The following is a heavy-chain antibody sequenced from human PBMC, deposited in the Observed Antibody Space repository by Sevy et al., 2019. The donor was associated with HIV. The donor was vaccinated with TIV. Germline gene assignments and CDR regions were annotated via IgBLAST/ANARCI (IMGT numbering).Heavy chain of an antibody. CDR1: GFTFNIYA. D-gene: IGHD3-9*01. J-gene: IGHJ5*02. CDR2: ISSSGTST. V-gene: IGHV3-23*01. Sequence: GGSLRLSCLASGFTFNIYAMTWVRQAPGKGLKWVSTISSSGTSTYYADSVKGRFTISRDNSKNTLYLQMNSLRAEDTAIYFCAKDHDNNWFDPWGQGTLVTVSS. CDR3: AKDHDNNWFDP.